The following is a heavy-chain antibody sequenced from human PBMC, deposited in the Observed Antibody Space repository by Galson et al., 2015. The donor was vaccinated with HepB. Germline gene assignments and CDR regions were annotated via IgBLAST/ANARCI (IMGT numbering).Heavy chain of an antibody. CDR1: GYSISSSNW. D-gene: IGHD4-17*01. Sequence: LSLTCAVSGYSISSSNWWGWIRQPPGKGLEWIGYIYYSGSTYYNPSLKSRVTMSVDTSKNQFSLKLSSVTAVDTAVYYCARTNPTVTTQGYYYYGMDVWGQGTTVTVSS. J-gene: IGHJ6*02. V-gene: IGHV4-28*01. CDR2: IYYSGST. CDR3: ARTNPTVTTQGYYYYGMDV.